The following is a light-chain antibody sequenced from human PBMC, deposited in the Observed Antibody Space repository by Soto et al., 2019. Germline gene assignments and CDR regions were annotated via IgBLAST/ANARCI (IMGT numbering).Light chain of an antibody. CDR3: QQTYNTPPWT. CDR2: VGS. V-gene: IGKV1-39*01. J-gene: IGKJ1*01. CDR1: QSISNY. Sequence: QMTQSPSSLSASVGDRVTITCRASQSISNYLNWYQQKPGKAPKLLISVGSTLQSGVPSRFSGSGSGTHFTLTISSLQPEDFATYYCQQTYNTPPWTFGQGTRVEVK.